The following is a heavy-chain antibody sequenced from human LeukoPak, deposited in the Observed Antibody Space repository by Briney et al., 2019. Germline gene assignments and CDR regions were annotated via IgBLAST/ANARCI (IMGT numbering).Heavy chain of an antibody. CDR2: ICGSGEST. CDR3: AKEDYYGMDV. CDR1: GFTFSSYP. Sequence: GGSLRHSCAASGFTFSSYPMSWVRPAPGKGLEWVSVICGSGESTHYADSIKGRFTLCRDNFKNTLCLQMNSLRAEDTAVYYCAKEDYYGMDVWGQGTTVSVSS. J-gene: IGHJ6*02. V-gene: IGHV3-23*01.